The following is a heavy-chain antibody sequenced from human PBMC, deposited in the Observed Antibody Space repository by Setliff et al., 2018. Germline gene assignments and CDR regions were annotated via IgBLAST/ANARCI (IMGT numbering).Heavy chain of an antibody. V-gene: IGHV3-33*01. CDR3: ARASYHYWYFDL. CDR2: IWYDGSDK. CDR1: GFTFSSYG. Sequence: QAGGSLRLSCVASGFTFSSYGMHWVRQAPGKGLEWVAFIWYDGSDKYYADSVKGRFTVSRDNSRNTLYLQLNSLRAEDTAVYYCARASYHYWYFDLWGRGTLVTVSS. J-gene: IGHJ2*01. D-gene: IGHD2-2*01.